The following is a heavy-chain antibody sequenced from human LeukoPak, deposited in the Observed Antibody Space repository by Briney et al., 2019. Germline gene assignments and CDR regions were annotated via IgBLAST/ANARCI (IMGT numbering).Heavy chain of an antibody. CDR1: GFTFSNAW. J-gene: IGHJ4*02. Sequence: GGSLRLSCAASGFTFSNAWMSWVRQAPGKGLEWVGRIKSRTDGGTTDYAAPVKGRFTISRDDSKNTLYLEMNSLKTEDTAVYYCTTAGDFGVVIMGIDYWGQGTLVTVSS. V-gene: IGHV3-15*01. D-gene: IGHD3-3*01. CDR2: IKSRTDGGTT. CDR3: TTAGDFGVVIMGIDY.